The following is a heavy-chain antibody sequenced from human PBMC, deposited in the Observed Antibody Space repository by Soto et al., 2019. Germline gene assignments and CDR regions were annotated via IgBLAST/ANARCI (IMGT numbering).Heavy chain of an antibody. V-gene: IGHV1-18*01. J-gene: IGHJ4*02. CDR1: GYTFTRYG. Sequence: ASVKVSRKASGYTFTRYGISWLRQAPGQGLEWMGWISAYNGNTNYAQKLQGRVTMTTGTSTSTAYMELRSLRSDDTAVYYCARVYCSSTSCLSPFDYWGQGTLVTVSS. CDR2: ISAYNGNT. D-gene: IGHD2-2*01. CDR3: ARVYCSSTSCLSPFDY.